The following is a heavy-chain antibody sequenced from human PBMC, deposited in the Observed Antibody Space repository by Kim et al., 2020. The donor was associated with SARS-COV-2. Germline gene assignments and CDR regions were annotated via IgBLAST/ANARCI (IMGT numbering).Heavy chain of an antibody. CDR3: AKIRWDFTDYGMDV. V-gene: IGHV3-9*01. CDR2: IRWNSGSI. D-gene: IGHD2-8*02. Sequence: GGSLRLSCAASGFTFDDYAMHWVRQAPGKGLEWVAGIRWNSGSIGYADSVKGRFTISRDNAKNSLYLQMNSLRAEDTALYYCAKIRWDFTDYGMDVWGQGPTVTVSS. J-gene: IGHJ6*02. CDR1: GFTFDDYA.